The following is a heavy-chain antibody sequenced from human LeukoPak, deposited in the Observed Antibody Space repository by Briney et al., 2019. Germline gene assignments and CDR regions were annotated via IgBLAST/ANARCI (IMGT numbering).Heavy chain of an antibody. V-gene: IGHV3-23*01. CDR3: ASAMVRGVITNPYYFDY. J-gene: IGHJ4*02. CDR2: ISGSGGST. D-gene: IGHD3-10*01. Sequence: PGGSLRLSCAASGFTFSSYAMSWVRQAPGKGLEWVSAISGSGGSTYYADSVKGRFTISRDNSKNTLYLQMNSLRAEDTAVYYCASAMVRGVITNPYYFDYWGQGTLVTVSS. CDR1: GFTFSSYA.